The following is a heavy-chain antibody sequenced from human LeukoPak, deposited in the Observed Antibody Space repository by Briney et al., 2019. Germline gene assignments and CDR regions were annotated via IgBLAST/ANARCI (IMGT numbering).Heavy chain of an antibody. V-gene: IGHV1-69*05. CDR1: GGTFSSYA. J-gene: IGHJ4*02. CDR2: IIPTFGTA. Sequence: ASVKVSCKASGGTFSSYAISWVRQAPGQGLEWMGGIIPTFGTANYAQKFQGRVTITTDESTSTAYMELSSLRSEDTAVYYCARHQTTYYYDSSGYYYDYFDYWGQGTLVTVSS. CDR3: ARHQTTYYYDSSGYYYDYFDY. D-gene: IGHD3-22*01.